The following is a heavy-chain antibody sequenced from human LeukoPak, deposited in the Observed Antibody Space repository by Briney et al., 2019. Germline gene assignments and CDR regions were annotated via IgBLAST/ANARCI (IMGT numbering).Heavy chain of an antibody. J-gene: IGHJ3*02. CDR2: ISYSGST. V-gene: IGHV4-59*11. CDR3: ARDPTTVTKGFDI. Sequence: SETLSLTCTVSGGSISSHYWTWIRQSPGKGLKWIGYISYSGSTNYNPSLKSRVTLSVDTSKNQFSLKLSSVTAADTAVYYCARDPTTVTKGFDIWGQGTMVTVSS. CDR1: GGSISSHY. D-gene: IGHD4-17*01.